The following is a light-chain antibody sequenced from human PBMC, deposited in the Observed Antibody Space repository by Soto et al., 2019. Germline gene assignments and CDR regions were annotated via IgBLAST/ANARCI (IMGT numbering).Light chain of an antibody. CDR3: QSYDSSLSGPVV. J-gene: IGLJ2*01. V-gene: IGLV1-40*01. CDR2: ANI. Sequence: QSVLTQPPSVSGAPGQRVTISCTGSTSKIGAGYGVHWYQQLPGTAPKLLIYANINRPSGVPDRFSGSKSDTSASLTITGLRAEDEADYYCQSYDSSLSGPVVFGGGTKLTVL. CDR1: TSKIGAGYG.